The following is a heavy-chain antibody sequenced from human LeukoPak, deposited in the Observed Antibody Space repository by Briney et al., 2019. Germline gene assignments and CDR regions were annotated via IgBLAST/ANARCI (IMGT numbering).Heavy chain of an antibody. CDR2: VDPEDGET. D-gene: IGHD1-14*01. J-gene: IGHJ5*02. CDR1: GYTFTDYY. V-gene: IGHV1-69-2*01. CDR3: ATWNHARIDP. Sequence: ASVKVSCEVSGYTFTDYYMHWVQQAPGKGLEWMGLVDPEDGETIYAEKFQGRVTITADTSTDTAYMELSSLRSEDTAVYYCATWNHARIDPWGQGTLVTVSS.